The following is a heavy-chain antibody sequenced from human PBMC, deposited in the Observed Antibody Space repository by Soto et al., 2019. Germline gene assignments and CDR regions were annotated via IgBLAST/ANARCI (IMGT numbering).Heavy chain of an antibody. Sequence: PSETPSLTCTVSGGSISHYHWNWIRQAPGKGMEWIGYIYYSGTTYYNPSLKSRVTISVDTSKNQFSLKLSSVTAADTAVYYCVSVNGGGYSYGYVDNWFDPWGQGTLVTVSS. CDR3: VSVNGGGYSYGYVDNWFDP. CDR2: IYYSGTT. D-gene: IGHD5-18*01. CDR1: GGSISHYH. V-gene: IGHV4-59*01. J-gene: IGHJ5*02.